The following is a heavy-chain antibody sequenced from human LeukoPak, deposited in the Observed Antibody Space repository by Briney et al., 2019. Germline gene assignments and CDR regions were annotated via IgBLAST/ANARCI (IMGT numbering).Heavy chain of an antibody. V-gene: IGHV1-2*02. CDR1: GYTFTGYY. J-gene: IGHJ4*02. D-gene: IGHD3-3*01. Sequence: ASVKVSCKASGYTFTGYYMHWVRQAPGQGLEWMGWINPNSGGTNYAQKFQGRVTMTRDTSISTAYMELSRLRSDDTAVYYCARGNDFWSGYSLNFDYWGQGTLVTVSS. CDR3: ARGNDFWSGYSLNFDY. CDR2: INPNSGGT.